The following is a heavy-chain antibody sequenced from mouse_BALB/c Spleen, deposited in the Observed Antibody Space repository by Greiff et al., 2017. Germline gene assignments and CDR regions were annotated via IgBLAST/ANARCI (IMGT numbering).Heavy chain of an antibody. CDR3: ARHESSGRYAMDY. J-gene: IGHJ4*01. D-gene: IGHD3-1*01. V-gene: IGHV5-12-1*01. Sequence: EVKLVESGGGLVKPGGSLKLSCAASGFAFSSYDMSWVRQTPEKRLEWVAYISSGGGSTYYPDTVKGRFTISRDNAKNTLYLQMSSLKSEDTAMYYCARHESSGRYAMDYWGQGTSVTVSS. CDR2: ISSGGGST. CDR1: GFAFSSYD.